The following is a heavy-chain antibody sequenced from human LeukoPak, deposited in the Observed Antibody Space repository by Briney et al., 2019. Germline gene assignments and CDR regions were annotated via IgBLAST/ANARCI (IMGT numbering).Heavy chain of an antibody. CDR1: GFTFSAYA. Sequence: GGSLRLSCAVSGFTFSAYAMSRVRQAPGKGLEWVSAISEDGGARLYADSVKGRFTISRDNSENTVSLQVNSLRAGDTAVYFCAKESLPHRGYYFDSWGRGTLITVSS. J-gene: IGHJ4*02. CDR3: AKESLPHRGYYFDS. V-gene: IGHV3-23*01. CDR2: ISEDGGAR. D-gene: IGHD3-22*01.